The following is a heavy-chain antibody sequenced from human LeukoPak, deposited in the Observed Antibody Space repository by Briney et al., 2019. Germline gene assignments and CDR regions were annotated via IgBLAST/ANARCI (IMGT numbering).Heavy chain of an antibody. D-gene: IGHD6-19*01. CDR3: ARGGYSSGWNNYFDY. Sequence: SETLSLTCTVSGGSISSYYWSWIRQPPGKGLEWIGYIHYSRSTNYNPSLKSRVTISVDTSKNQFSLKLSSVTAADTAVYYCARGGYSSGWNNYFDYWGQGTLVTVSS. CDR1: GGSISSYY. J-gene: IGHJ4*02. CDR2: IHYSRST. V-gene: IGHV4-59*01.